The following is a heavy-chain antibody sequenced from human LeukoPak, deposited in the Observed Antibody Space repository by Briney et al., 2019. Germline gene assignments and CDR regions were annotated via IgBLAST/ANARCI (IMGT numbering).Heavy chain of an antibody. Sequence: ASVKVSCKASGYTFTGDYMHWVRQAPGQGLEWMGWINPNSGGTNYAQKFQGRVTMTRDTSISTAYMELSRLRSDDTAVYYCARGFYGSGSYYNGAFDIWGQGTMVTVSS. CDR1: GYTFTGDY. V-gene: IGHV1-2*02. D-gene: IGHD3-10*01. CDR3: ARGFYGSGSYYNGAFDI. J-gene: IGHJ3*02. CDR2: INPNSGGT.